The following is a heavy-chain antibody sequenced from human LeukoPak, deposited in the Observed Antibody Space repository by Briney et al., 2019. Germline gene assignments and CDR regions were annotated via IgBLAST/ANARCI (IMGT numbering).Heavy chain of an antibody. CDR1: GYTFTSYG. D-gene: IGHD3-10*01. Sequence: GASVKVSCKASGYTFTSYGISWVRQAPGQGLEWMGWISAYNGNTNYAQKLQGRVTMTTDTSTSTAYMELRSLRSDDTAVYYCARNDGIGFGEFPYYYYGMDVWGQGTTVTVSS. CDR3: ARNDGIGFGEFPYYYYGMDV. CDR2: ISAYNGNT. J-gene: IGHJ6*02. V-gene: IGHV1-18*04.